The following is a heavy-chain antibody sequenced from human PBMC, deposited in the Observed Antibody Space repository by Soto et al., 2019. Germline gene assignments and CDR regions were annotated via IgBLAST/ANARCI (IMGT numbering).Heavy chain of an antibody. V-gene: IGHV3-73*02. CDR3: TRPPTGSYGDDSDY. D-gene: IGHD1-26*01. CDR1: GFSFSDSA. Sequence: EVQLVESGGGWVQPGGSLKLSCSGSGFSFSDSAIHWVRQASGQGLEWVGSIRDKANHYATAYDVSVRGRFTLSRDDSENTAYLQMNSLKTEDTAVYYCTRPPTGSYGDDSDYWGQGTLVTVSS. CDR2: IRDKANHYAT. J-gene: IGHJ4*02.